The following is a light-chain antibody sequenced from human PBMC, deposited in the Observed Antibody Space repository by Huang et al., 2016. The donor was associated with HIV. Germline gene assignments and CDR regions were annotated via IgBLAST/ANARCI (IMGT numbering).Light chain of an antibody. CDR2: GAS. CDR1: QSVSSN. CDR3: QQYNNWPLT. V-gene: IGKV3-15*01. J-gene: IGKJ4*01. Sequence: EIVLTQSPATLSVSPGDRVLLSCRASQSVSSNVAWHQQKPGQAPRLLSYGASTRATAIPARFSGSGSGTEFTLTISSLQSEDFAVYYCQQYNNWPLTFGGGTKVEI.